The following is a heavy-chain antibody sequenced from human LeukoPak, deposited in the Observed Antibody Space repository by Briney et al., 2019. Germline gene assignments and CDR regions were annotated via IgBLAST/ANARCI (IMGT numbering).Heavy chain of an antibody. Sequence: GGFLKLSCAASGFNIEGHNMHWVRQAPGKGLEWVSFIQHDGGRKWYVDSVKGRFTISRDNSKNTLSLQMNDLRLKDTAVYYCAKDFGSGRYAFDIWGQGTIVTVSS. V-gene: IGHV3-30*02. CDR3: AKDFGSGRYAFDI. J-gene: IGHJ3*02. CDR2: IQHDGGRK. D-gene: IGHD3-10*01. CDR1: GFNIEGHN.